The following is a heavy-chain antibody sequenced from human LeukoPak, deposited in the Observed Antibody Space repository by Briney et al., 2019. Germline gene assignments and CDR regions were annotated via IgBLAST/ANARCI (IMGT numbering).Heavy chain of an antibody. D-gene: IGHD3-3*01. CDR3: ARDRYYDFWSGYYQGDFQH. V-gene: IGHV1-69*13. CDR2: IIPIFGTA. CDR1: GGTFSSYA. J-gene: IGHJ1*01. Sequence: PVKVSCKASGGTFSSYAISWVRQAPGQGLEWMGGIIPIFGTANYAQKFQGRVTITADESTSTAYMELSSLRSEDTAVYYCARDRYYDFWSGYYQGDFQHWGQGTLVTVSS.